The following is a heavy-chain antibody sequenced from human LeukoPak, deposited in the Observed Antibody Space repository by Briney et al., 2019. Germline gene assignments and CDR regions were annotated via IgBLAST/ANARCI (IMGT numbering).Heavy chain of an antibody. CDR2: INHSGST. CDR1: GFTFSSYS. V-gene: IGHV4-34*01. J-gene: IGHJ5*02. Sequence: GSLRLSCAASGFTFSSYSMNWVRQAPGKGLEWIGEINHSGSTHYNPSLKSRVTISVDTSKNQFSLKVTSVTAADTAVYFCARGRARRTYYYESSGYYYGNWFDPWGQGTLVTVSS. CDR3: ARGRARRTYYYESSGYYYGNWFDP. D-gene: IGHD3-22*01.